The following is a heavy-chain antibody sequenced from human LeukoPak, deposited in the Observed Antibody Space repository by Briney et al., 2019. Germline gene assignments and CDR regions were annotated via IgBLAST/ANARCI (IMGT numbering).Heavy chain of an antibody. D-gene: IGHD3-22*01. Sequence: PGRSLRLSCAASGFTFEDYAMHWVRQAPGKGLEWVSGISWNSGNIGYADSVKGRFTISRDNAKNSLYLQMNSLRAEDTALYYCAKDKPDSSGYLSFFDYWGQGTLVTVSS. V-gene: IGHV3-9*01. CDR3: AKDKPDSSGYLSFFDY. CDR2: ISWNSGNI. CDR1: GFTFEDYA. J-gene: IGHJ4*02.